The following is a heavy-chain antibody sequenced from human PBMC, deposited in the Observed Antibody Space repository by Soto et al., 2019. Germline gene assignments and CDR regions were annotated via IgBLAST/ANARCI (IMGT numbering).Heavy chain of an antibody. D-gene: IGHD6-13*01. J-gene: IGHJ6*02. Sequence: SQTLSLTCAISGDSVSSSSAAWNWIRQSPSRGLEWLGRTYYRSKWYNDYAVSVKSRITINPDTSKNQFSLQLNSVTPEDTAVYYCARDRASSSWYGGYYYYGMDVWGQGTTVTVSS. V-gene: IGHV6-1*01. CDR2: TYYRSKWYN. CDR3: ARDRASSSWYGGYYYYGMDV. CDR1: GDSVSSSSAA.